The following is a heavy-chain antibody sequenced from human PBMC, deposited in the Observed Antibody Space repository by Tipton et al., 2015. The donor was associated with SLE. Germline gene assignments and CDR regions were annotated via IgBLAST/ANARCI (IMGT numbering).Heavy chain of an antibody. CDR3: ARYPSYFDY. D-gene: IGHD2-21*01. CDR1: GGSISSYY. V-gene: IGHV4-59*01. J-gene: IGHJ4*02. CDR2: MYYSGST. Sequence: TLSLTCTVSGGSISSYYWSWIRQPPGKGLEWIGYMYYSGSTKYNPSLKSRVTISVDTSKNQFSLKLSSVTAADTAVYYCARYPSYFDYWGQGTLVTVSS.